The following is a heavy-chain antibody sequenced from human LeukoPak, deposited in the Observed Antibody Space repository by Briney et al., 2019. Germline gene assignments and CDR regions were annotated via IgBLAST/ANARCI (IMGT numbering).Heavy chain of an antibody. CDR3: ARDSEHVDY. Sequence: GRSLRLSCAASGFTFSDYYMSWIRQAPGKGLEWVSYISSSSSYTNYADSVKGRFTISRDNAKNSLYLQMNSLRAEDTAVYYCARDSEHVDYWGQGTLVTVSS. CDR2: ISSSSSYT. J-gene: IGHJ4*02. V-gene: IGHV3-11*06. CDR1: GFTFSDYY.